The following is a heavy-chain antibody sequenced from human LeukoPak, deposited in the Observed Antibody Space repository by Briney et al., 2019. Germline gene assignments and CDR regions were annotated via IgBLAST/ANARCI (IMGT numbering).Heavy chain of an antibody. D-gene: IGHD6-19*01. V-gene: IGHV4-4*07. CDR2: IYTSGST. Sequence: PSETLSLTCTVPGGSISSYYWSWIRQPAGKGLEWIGRIYTSGSTNYNPSLKSRVTMSVDTSKNQFSLKLSSVTAADTAVYYCAKGIAVSGSPFYDAFDIWGQGTMVTVSS. J-gene: IGHJ3*02. CDR3: AKGIAVSGSPFYDAFDI. CDR1: GGSISSYY.